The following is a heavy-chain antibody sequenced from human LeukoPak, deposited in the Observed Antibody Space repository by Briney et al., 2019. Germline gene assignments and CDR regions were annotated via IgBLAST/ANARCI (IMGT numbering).Heavy chain of an antibody. CDR1: GSSINGHY. CDR2: IYSTGNI. CDR3: AGLHFALAEEFGP. D-gene: IGHD3-3*02. V-gene: IGHV4-59*08. Sequence: SETLSLTCTVSGSSINGHYWSWIRQPPGKGLDWIGYIYSTGNILYNPFLKSRVTLSLDTFSNQFSLRLTSVTAADTAVYYCAGLHFALAEEFGPWGQGTLVTVSS. J-gene: IGHJ5*02.